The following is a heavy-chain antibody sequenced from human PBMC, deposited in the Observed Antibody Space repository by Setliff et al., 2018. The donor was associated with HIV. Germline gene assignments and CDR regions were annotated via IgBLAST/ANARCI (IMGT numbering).Heavy chain of an antibody. D-gene: IGHD3-3*01. V-gene: IGHV3-30*03. CDR2: ISKDGNNK. J-gene: IGHJ5*02. Sequence: GGSLRLSCAASGFIFSNYGMHWVRQAPGKGLEWVAVISKDGNNKYYADSVKGRFTTSRDNSKNTLYLQMNSLRPEDTAVYYCARDESYYDFWSGFYPLRWFDPWGQGTLVTVSS. CDR3: ARDESYYDFWSGFYPLRWFDP. CDR1: GFIFSNYG.